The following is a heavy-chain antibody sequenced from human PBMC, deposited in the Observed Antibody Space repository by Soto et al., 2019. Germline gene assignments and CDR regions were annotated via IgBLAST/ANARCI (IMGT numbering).Heavy chain of an antibody. D-gene: IGHD2-15*01. CDR1: GYTFTSYG. CDR3: ARVGYCSGGSCYVLYGMDV. Sequence: GASVKVSCKASGYTFTSYGISWVRQATGQGLAWMGWISAYNGNTNYAQKLQGRVTMTTDTSTSTAYMELRSLRSDDTAVYYCARVGYCSGGSCYVLYGMDVWGQGTTVTVSS. V-gene: IGHV1-18*04. CDR2: ISAYNGNT. J-gene: IGHJ6*02.